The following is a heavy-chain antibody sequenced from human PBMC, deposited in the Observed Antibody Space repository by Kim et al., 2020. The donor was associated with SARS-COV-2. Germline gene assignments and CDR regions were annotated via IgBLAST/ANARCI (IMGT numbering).Heavy chain of an antibody. J-gene: IGHJ5*02. Sequence: GGSLRLSCAASGFTFSSYAMSWVRQAPGKGLEWVSAISGSGGSTYYADSVKGRFTISRDNSKNTLYLQMNSLRAEDTAVYYCAKERGLWFGELGPRRFDPWGQGTLVTVSS. CDR3: AKERGLWFGELGPRRFDP. CDR2: ISGSGGST. V-gene: IGHV3-23*01. D-gene: IGHD3-10*01. CDR1: GFTFSSYA.